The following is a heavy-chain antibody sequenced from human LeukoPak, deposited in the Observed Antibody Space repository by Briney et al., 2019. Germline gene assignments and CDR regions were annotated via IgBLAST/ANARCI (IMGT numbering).Heavy chain of an antibody. J-gene: IGHJ4*02. V-gene: IGHV4-39*01. CDR1: GGSISSSRYY. D-gene: IGHD3-10*02. Sequence: SETLSLTCTVSGGSISSSRYYWGWIRQPPGKGLEWIGSIYYSGSTYYNPSLKSRVTISVDTSKNQFSLKLSSVTAADTAVYYCARHVPVAPRHFDYWPQGPLVTVSS. CDR3: ARHVPVAPRHFDY. CDR2: IYYSGST.